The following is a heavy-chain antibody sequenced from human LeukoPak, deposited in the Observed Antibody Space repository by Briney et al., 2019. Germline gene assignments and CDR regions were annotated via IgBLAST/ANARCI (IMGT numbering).Heavy chain of an antibody. V-gene: IGHV1-69*04. Sequence: ASVKVSCKASGGTFSSYTISWVRQVPGQGLEWMGRIIPILGIANYAQKFQGRVTITADKSTSTAYMELSSLRSEDTAVYYCARDPGDDSSGYYHYWGQGTLVTVSS. D-gene: IGHD3-22*01. CDR1: GGTFSSYT. CDR2: IIPILGIA. CDR3: ARDPGDDSSGYYHY. J-gene: IGHJ4*02.